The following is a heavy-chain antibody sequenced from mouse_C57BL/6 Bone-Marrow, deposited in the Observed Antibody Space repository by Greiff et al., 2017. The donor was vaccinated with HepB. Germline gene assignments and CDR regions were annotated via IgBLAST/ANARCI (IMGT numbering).Heavy chain of an antibody. CDR1: GFTFSSYG. J-gene: IGHJ1*03. CDR2: ISSGGSYT. CDR3: AKRDGYYVDWYFDV. Sequence: EVQLVESGGDLVKPGGSLKLSCAASGFTFSSYGMSWVRQTPDKSLEWVATISSGGSYTYYPDSVKGRFTISRDNAKNTLYLQMSSLKSEDTAMYECAKRDGYYVDWYFDVWGTGTTVTVSS. V-gene: IGHV5-6*01. D-gene: IGHD2-3*01.